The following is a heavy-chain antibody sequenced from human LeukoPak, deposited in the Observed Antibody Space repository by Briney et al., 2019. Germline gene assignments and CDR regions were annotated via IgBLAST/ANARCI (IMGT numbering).Heavy chain of an antibody. CDR3: AKKVGLVSSPLYYFDF. V-gene: IGHV3-23*01. D-gene: IGHD1-14*01. CDR1: GFTFSSYA. CDR2: ISGPAGSR. Sequence: PGGSLRLSCAASGFTFSSYAMSSVRQAPGKGLEWVSAISGPAGSRDYADSVKGRFTISRDNSKNTLYLQMNSLRAEDTAIYYCAKKVGLVSSPLYYFDFWGQGTLVTVSS. J-gene: IGHJ4*02.